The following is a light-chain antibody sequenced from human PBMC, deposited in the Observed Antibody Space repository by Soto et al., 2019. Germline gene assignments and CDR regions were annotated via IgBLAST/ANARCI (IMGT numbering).Light chain of an antibody. J-gene: IGKJ1*01. CDR3: QKYDSAPWA. CDR1: QGIKEY. Sequence: QMTQSPSSLSASLGDRVTIACRASQGIKEYVAWYQQKPGRGPKLLIYAASTLQSGVSSRFSGSGSGTDFTLTISSLQPEDVATYYCQKYDSAPWAFGQGTKVEIK. CDR2: AAS. V-gene: IGKV1-27*01.